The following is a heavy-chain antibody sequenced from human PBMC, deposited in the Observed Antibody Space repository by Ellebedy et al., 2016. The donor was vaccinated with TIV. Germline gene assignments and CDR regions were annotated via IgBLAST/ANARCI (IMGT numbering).Heavy chain of an antibody. V-gene: IGHV1-2*02. CDR3: ARDSTYYDILTGCWFDP. J-gene: IGHJ5*02. CDR1: GYTFTGYY. D-gene: IGHD3-9*01. Sequence: ASVKVSXXASGYTFTGYYMHWVRQAPGQGLEWMGWINPNSGGTNYAQKFQGRVTITRDTSISTAYMELSRLRSDDTAVYYCARDSTYYDILTGCWFDPWGQGTLVTVSS. CDR2: INPNSGGT.